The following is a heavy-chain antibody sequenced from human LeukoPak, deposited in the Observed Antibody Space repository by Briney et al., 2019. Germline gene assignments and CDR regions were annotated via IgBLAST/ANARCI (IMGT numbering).Heavy chain of an antibody. D-gene: IGHD4-23*01. V-gene: IGHV4-4*02. CDR2: MYLSGTT. Sequence: SETLSLTCTVSGDSINSLDLWSWVRQPPGKGLEWIGEMYLSGTTHSNPSVKSRVTMILDKSKNQFSLKLNSVTAADTAVYYCARNGGNSDYDYWGQGTLVTVSA. CDR3: ARNGGNSDYDY. J-gene: IGHJ4*02. CDR1: GDSINSLDL.